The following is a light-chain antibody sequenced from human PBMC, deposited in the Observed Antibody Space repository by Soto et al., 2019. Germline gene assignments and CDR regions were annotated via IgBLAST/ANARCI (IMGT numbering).Light chain of an antibody. Sequence: QSALTQPASVSGSPGQSITVSCAGTSSDVGGYNLVSWYQQHPGKAPKLVIYEGGKKPSGISTRFSGSKSVNTAFLKISGLQAEDEADYDCCSYAGRSTYVFGSGTKLTVL. V-gene: IGLV2-23*01. CDR1: SSDVGGYNL. J-gene: IGLJ1*01. CDR2: EGG. CDR3: CSYAGRSTYV.